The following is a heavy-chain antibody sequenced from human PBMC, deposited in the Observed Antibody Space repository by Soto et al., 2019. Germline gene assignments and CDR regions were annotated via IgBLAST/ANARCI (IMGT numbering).Heavy chain of an antibody. J-gene: IGHJ5*02. Sequence: SLRLSCAASGFTFSSYWMHWVRQAPGKGLVWVSRINSDGSSTSYADSVKGRFTISRDNAKNTLYLQMNSLRAEDTAVYYCARGSVADGRGWFDPWGQGTLVTVSS. CDR1: GFTFSSYW. CDR3: ARGSVADGRGWFDP. V-gene: IGHV3-74*01. D-gene: IGHD6-19*01. CDR2: INSDGSST.